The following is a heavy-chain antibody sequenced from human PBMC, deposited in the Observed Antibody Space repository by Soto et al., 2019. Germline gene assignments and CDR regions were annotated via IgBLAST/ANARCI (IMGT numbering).Heavy chain of an antibody. CDR1: GFTFSSYA. Sequence: QVQLVESGGGVVQPGRSLRLSCAASGFTFSSYAIHWVRQAPGKGLEWVAIISYDASNKYYADSVKGRFTISRDNSKNTLYLQMNSLRVEDTAVYYCTRGYSSSSAAFDYWGHGTLVTVSS. CDR2: ISYDASNK. D-gene: IGHD6-13*01. CDR3: TRGYSSSSAAFDY. V-gene: IGHV3-30-3*01. J-gene: IGHJ4*01.